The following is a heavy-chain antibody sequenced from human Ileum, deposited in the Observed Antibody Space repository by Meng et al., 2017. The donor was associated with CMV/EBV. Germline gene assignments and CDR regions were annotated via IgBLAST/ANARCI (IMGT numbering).Heavy chain of an antibody. Sequence: LSLTCTVSGGYISSYYWSWIRQPPGKGLEWIGYIYYSGSTNYNPSLKSRVTISVDTSKNQFSLKLSSVTAADTAVYYCARGRTPGRYWGQGTLVTVSS. J-gene: IGHJ4*02. CDR1: GGYISSYY. CDR2: IYYSGST. CDR3: ARGRTPGRY. D-gene: IGHD2-15*01. V-gene: IGHV4-59*01.